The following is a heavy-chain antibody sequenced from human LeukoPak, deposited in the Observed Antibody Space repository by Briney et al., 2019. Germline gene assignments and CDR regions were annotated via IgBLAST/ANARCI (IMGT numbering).Heavy chain of an antibody. CDR2: IRSKANSYAT. Sequence: GGSLKLSCAASGFTFSGSAMHWVRQASGKGLEWVGRIRSKANSYATAYAASVKGRFTISRDDSKNTAYLQMNSLKTEDTAVYYCTRYSSGCHPWGQGTLVTVSS. CDR1: GFTFSGSA. CDR3: TRYSSGCHP. V-gene: IGHV3-73*01. D-gene: IGHD6-19*01. J-gene: IGHJ5*02.